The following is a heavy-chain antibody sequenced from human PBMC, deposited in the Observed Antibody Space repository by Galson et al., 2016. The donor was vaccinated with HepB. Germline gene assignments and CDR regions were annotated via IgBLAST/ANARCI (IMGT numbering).Heavy chain of an antibody. D-gene: IGHD6-13*01. Sequence: SVKVSCKASGFTFTGYGISWVRQAPGQGLEWLGWIIVYDGNTNYAQNFQGRLTMTTDTSTSTAYLELRRLRYDDTAIYYCARDYGGTWYDYWGQGTRVTVSS. CDR1: GFTFTGYG. CDR3: ARDYGGTWYDY. V-gene: IGHV1-18*01. J-gene: IGHJ4*02. CDR2: IIVYDGNT.